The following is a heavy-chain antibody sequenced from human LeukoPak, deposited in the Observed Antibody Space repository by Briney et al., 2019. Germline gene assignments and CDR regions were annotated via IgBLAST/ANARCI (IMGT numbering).Heavy chain of an antibody. CDR1: GDSITSGSYY. J-gene: IGHJ4*02. V-gene: IGHV4-39*07. Sequence: SETLSLTCTVSGDSITSGSYYWGWIRQTPGKGLEWIGNIYSDGDTSFNPSLKSRITMSVDTSKNQFSLKPSSVTAADTAVYYCARDQGYCSSTSCYYYFDYWGQGTLVTVSS. CDR2: IYSDGDT. CDR3: ARDQGYCSSTSCYYYFDY. D-gene: IGHD2-2*01.